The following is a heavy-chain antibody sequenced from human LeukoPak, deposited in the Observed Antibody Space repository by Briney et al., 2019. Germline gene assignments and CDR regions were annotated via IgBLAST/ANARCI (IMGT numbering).Heavy chain of an antibody. CDR2: ISGSGGNT. Sequence: PGGSLRLSCAASGFTFSSYAMSWVRQAPEKGLEWVSVISGSGGNTYYADSVKGRFTISRDNSKNTLYLQMNSLRAEDTAVYYCAKVAYCSSTSCYYDCWGQGTLVTVSS. CDR1: GFTFSSYA. V-gene: IGHV3-23*01. D-gene: IGHD2-2*01. J-gene: IGHJ4*02. CDR3: AKVAYCSSTSCYYDC.